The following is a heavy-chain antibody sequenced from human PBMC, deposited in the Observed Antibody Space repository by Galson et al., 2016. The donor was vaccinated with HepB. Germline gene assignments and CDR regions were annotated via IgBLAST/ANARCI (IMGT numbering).Heavy chain of an antibody. V-gene: IGHV3-15*01. D-gene: IGHD2/OR15-2a*01. CDR2: IKSKSDGGTT. Sequence: SLRLSCAASGFTFTNAWMSWVRQAPGQGLEWVARIKSKSDGGTTDYSAPVKNRFTISRDDAKNTLYLRMNSLKTEDTAVYYCTTIIGAPDHRYFDLWGRGTLVTVSS. J-gene: IGHJ2*01. CDR3: TTIIGAPDHRYFDL. CDR1: GFTFTNAW.